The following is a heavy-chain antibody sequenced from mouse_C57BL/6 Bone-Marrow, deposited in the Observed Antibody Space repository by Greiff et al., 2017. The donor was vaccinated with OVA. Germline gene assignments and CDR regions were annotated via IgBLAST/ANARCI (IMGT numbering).Heavy chain of an antibody. J-gene: IGHJ1*03. CDR2: INPGSGGT. CDR1: GYAFTNYL. Sequence: VQLQQSGAELVRPGTSVKVSCKASGYAFTNYLIEWVKQRPGQGLEWIGVINPGSGGTKYNDKVKGKATLTADKSSSNAYMQVNGLTYEDSAVYFCARRLGSYWYFDVWGTGTTVTVSS. D-gene: IGHD4-1*01. CDR3: ARRLGSYWYFDV. V-gene: IGHV1-54*01.